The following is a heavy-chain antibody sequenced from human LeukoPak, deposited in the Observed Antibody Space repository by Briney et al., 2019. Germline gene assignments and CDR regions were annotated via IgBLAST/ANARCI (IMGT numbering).Heavy chain of an antibody. CDR1: GFTLSDYA. V-gene: IGHV3-49*04. D-gene: IGHD2-2*01. J-gene: IGHJ3*02. CDR3: TRVATPLYCTRPTCYGGWGAFDI. Sequence: GGSLRLSCTASGFTLSDYAMSWVRQAPGKGLEWVGFIRNNAYGEATEYAASVEGRFTISKDNFKSIAYLQINSLKTEDPAVYYCTRVATPLYCTRPTCYGGWGAFDIWGLGTLVTVSS. CDR2: IRNNAYGEAT.